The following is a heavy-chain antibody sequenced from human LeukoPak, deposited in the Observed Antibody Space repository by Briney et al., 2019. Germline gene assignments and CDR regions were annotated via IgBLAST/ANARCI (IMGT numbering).Heavy chain of an antibody. J-gene: IGHJ4*02. CDR3: ARGAYCGGDCPLPNSLY. D-gene: IGHD2-21*01. V-gene: IGHV3-74*03. CDR2: IQGVGSST. CDR1: AFTFSSYW. Sequence: GGSLRLSCAASAFTFSSYWTHWVRQAPGEGLVWVSRIQGVGSSTTYADSVTGRFSISRDIAKNTLYLQMNSLTAEDTAVYYCARGAYCGGDCPLPNSLYWGRGTLVTVSS.